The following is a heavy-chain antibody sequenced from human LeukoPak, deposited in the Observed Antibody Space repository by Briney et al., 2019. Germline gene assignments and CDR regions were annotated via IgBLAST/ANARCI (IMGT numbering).Heavy chain of an antibody. CDR1: GYTFTTYW. CDR3: ARQSDSSSWY. D-gene: IGHD6-13*01. V-gene: IGHV5-51*01. CDR2: IYPGDSDT. Sequence: GESLKISCKGSGYTFTTYWIAWVRQLPGNGLEWMGIIYPGDSDTRYSPSFQGQVTISADKSISTAYLQWSSLKASDTAMYYCARQSDSSSWYWGQGTLVTVSS. J-gene: IGHJ4*02.